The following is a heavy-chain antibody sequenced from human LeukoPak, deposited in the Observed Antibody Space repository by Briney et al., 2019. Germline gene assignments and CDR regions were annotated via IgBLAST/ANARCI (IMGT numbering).Heavy chain of an antibody. V-gene: IGHV4-59*01. J-gene: IGHJ4*02. CDR3: ARYSSSWTSFDY. D-gene: IGHD6-13*01. CDR1: GGSISNYY. Sequence: SETLSLTCTVSGGSISNYYWSWIRQPPGKGLEWIGFIYYSGSTNYNPSLKSRVTISVDTSKNQFSLKLSSVTAADTAVYYCARYSSSWTSFDYWGQGTLVTVSS. CDR2: IYYSGST.